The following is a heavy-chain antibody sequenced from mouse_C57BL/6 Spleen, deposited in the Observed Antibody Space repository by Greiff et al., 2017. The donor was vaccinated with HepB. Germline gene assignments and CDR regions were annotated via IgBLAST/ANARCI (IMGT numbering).Heavy chain of an antibody. CDR3: ARGRVYYYGSSPAWFAY. CDR2: IYPSDSET. Sequence: QVQLQQSGAELVRPGSSVKLSCKASGYTFTSYWMDWVKQRPGQGLEWIGNIYPSDSETHYNQKFKDKATLTVDKSSSTAYMQLSSLTSEDSAVYYCARGRVYYYGSSPAWFAYWGQGTLVTVSA. D-gene: IGHD1-1*01. CDR1: GYTFTSYW. V-gene: IGHV1-61*01. J-gene: IGHJ3*01.